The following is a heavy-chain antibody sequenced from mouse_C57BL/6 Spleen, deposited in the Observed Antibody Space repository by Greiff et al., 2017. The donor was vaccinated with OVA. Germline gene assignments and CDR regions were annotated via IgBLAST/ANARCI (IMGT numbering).Heavy chain of an antibody. CDR1: GYTFTSYW. D-gene: IGHD2-3*01. J-gene: IGHJ3*01. Sequence: QVQLKQPGAELVRPGSSVKLSCKASGYTFTSYWMDWVKQRPGQGLEWIGNIYPSDSETHYNQKFKDKATLTVDKSSSTAYMQLSSLTSEDSAVYYCARDGYCVEFAYWGQGTLVTVSA. V-gene: IGHV1-61*01. CDR3: ARDGYCVEFAY. CDR2: IYPSDSET.